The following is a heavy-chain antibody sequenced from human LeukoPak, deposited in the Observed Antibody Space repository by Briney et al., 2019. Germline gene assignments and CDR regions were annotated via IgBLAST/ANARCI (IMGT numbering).Heavy chain of an antibody. CDR3: ARVRVYCGGDCYSGYYYYGMDV. D-gene: IGHD2-21*02. CDR1: GFTVSSNY. J-gene: IGHJ6*02. CDR2: IYSGGST. V-gene: IGHV3-53*01. Sequence: GGSLRLSCAASGFTVSSNYMSWVRQAPGKGLEWVSVIYSGGSTYYADSVKGRFTISRDNSKNTLYLQMNSLRAEDTAVYYCARVRVYCGGDCYSGYYYYGMDVWGQGTTVTVSS.